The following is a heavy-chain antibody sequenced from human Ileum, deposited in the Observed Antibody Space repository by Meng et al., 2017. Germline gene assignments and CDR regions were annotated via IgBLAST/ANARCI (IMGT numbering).Heavy chain of an antibody. CDR1: VGVTRNNGSH. CDR3: ARGPDTAKSAY. D-gene: IGHD5-18*01. J-gene: IGHJ4*02. Sequence: SGPGLRGPPATLSLTCMLSVGVTRNNGSHWNWIRPPTGRGLEWIAFMYYSGTTMYNPSLKSRVTISLDTSINQFSLNLTSVTAADTALYYCARGPDTAKSAYWGQGTLVTVSS. CDR2: MYYSGTT. V-gene: IGHV4-61*08.